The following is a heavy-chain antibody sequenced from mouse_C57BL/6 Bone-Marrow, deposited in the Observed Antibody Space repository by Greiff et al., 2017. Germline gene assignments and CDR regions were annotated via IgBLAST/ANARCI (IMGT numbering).Heavy chain of an antibody. CDR1: GYTFTSYT. CDR3: AREGGLRPAWFAY. Sequence: VQLQQSGAELARPGASVKMSCKASGYTFTSYTMHWVKQRPGQGLEWIGYINPSSGYTKYNQKFKDKATLTADKSSSTADMQLSSLTSEDSAVYYCAREGGLRPAWFAYWGQGTLVTVSA. J-gene: IGHJ3*01. D-gene: IGHD2-4*01. CDR2: INPSSGYT. V-gene: IGHV1-4*01.